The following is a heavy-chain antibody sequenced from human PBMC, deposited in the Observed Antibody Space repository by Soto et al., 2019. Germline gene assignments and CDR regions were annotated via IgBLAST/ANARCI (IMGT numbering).Heavy chain of an antibody. D-gene: IGHD3-10*01. J-gene: IGHJ4*02. CDR2: IRSKANSYAT. CDR3: TRAMVRGAHFDY. Sequence: PGGSLRLSCAASGFTFSGSAMHWVRQASGKGLEWVGRIRSKANSYATAYAASVKGRFTISRDDSKNTAYLQMNSLKTEDTAVYYCTRAMVRGAHFDYWGQGNLVPVSS. CDR1: GFTFSGSA. V-gene: IGHV3-73*01.